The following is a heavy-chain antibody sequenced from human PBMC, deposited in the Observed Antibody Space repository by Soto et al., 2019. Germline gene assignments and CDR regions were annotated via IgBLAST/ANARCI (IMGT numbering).Heavy chain of an antibody. J-gene: IGHJ4*02. D-gene: IGHD6-19*01. CDR1: GGSISSYY. CDR3: ARGRGWSEYFDY. Sequence: PSETLSLTCTVSGGSISSYYWIWILQPPGKGLEWIGYIYYSGSTNYNPSLKSRVTISVDTSKNQFSLKLSSVTAADTAVYYCARGRGWSEYFDYWGQGTLVTVSS. CDR2: IYYSGST. V-gene: IGHV4-59*01.